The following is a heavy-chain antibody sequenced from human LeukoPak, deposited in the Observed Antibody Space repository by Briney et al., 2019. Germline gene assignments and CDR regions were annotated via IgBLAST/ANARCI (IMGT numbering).Heavy chain of an antibody. CDR1: GYTFTSYG. D-gene: IGHD2-2*01. V-gene: IGHV1-18*01. CDR3: ASCSSCPYYYYYYMDV. CDR2: ISAYNGNT. J-gene: IGHJ6*03. Sequence: ASVKVSCKASGYTFTSYGISWVRQAPGQGLEWMGWISAYNGNTNYAQKLQGRVTMTIDTSTSTAYMELRSLRSDDTAVYYCASCSSCPYYYYYYMDVWGKGTTVTVSS.